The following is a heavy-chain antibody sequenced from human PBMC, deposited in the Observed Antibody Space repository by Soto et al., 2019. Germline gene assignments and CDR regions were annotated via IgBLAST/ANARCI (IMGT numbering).Heavy chain of an antibody. Sequence: QVRLVQSGADVQRPGASMNISCQASGYQFTGSYLHWVRRAPGHGLQWMGMINPDTGSTTYAETFQERVTMTPDKSAGTVFLGLGRLTSDDTATYYCVRQYCSGTSCYWYFDFWGQGTFVSVSS. D-gene: IGHD2-2*01. CDR3: VRQYCSGTSCYWYFDF. J-gene: IGHJ4*02. CDR2: INPDTGST. V-gene: IGHV1-2*02. CDR1: GYQFTGSY.